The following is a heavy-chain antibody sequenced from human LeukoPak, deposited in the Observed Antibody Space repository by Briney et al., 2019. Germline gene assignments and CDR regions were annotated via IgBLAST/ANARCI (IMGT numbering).Heavy chain of an antibody. CDR3: ARRYSYNLGSFPFDF. CDR1: GGPFSGYF. V-gene: IGHV4-34*01. Sequence: SETLSLTCAVSGGPFSGYFWSWIRQSSGKGLEWIGEIHNSGTTNYNPSLNSRVTISEDTSKNQFYLNLSSVTAADTAVYYCARRYSYNLGSFPFDFWGQGTLVTVSS. J-gene: IGHJ4*02. D-gene: IGHD3-10*01. CDR2: IHNSGTT.